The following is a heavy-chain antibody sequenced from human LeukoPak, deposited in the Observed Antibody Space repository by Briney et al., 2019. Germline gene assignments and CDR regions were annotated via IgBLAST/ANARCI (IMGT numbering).Heavy chain of an antibody. CDR1: GFTFSTYA. J-gene: IGHJ4*02. Sequence: GGPLRLSCTASGFTFSTYAMTWVRQAPGKGLPWVSGISGSGGSTYYADSVKGRFTISRDNSKNTLYLQMNSLRAEDTAVYYCAKCARVDWLPIDYWGQGTLVTVSS. V-gene: IGHV3-23*01. CDR3: AKCARVDWLPIDY. CDR2: ISGSGGST. D-gene: IGHD3-9*01.